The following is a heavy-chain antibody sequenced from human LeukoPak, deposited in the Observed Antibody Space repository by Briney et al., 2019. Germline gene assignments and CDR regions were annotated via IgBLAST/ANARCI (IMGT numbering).Heavy chain of an antibody. Sequence: ASVKVSCKASXXXXXXXXXNWVRQXTXXXXXXXXXMNPNSGNTGYAQKFQGRVTMTRNTSISTAYMELSSLRSEDTAVYYCARGLDSSSADFDYWGQGALVTVSS. D-gene: IGHD6-6*01. CDR3: ARGLDSSSADFDY. CDR2: MNPNSGNT. J-gene: IGHJ4*02. V-gene: IGHV1-8*01. CDR1: XXXXXXXX.